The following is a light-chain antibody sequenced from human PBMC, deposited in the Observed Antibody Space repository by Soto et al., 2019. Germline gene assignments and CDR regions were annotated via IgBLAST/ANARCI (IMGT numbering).Light chain of an antibody. CDR2: AAS. CDR3: QQFGSSVT. J-gene: IGKJ5*01. V-gene: IGKV3-20*01. CDR1: QSVHDRY. Sequence: EIVMTQSPATLSMSPGERATLSCRASQSVHDRYLAWYQRKPGQAPRLLIYAASSRPTGIPDRFSGSGSGADFTLTISSLEPEDFAVYYCQQFGSSVTFGQGTRLEIK.